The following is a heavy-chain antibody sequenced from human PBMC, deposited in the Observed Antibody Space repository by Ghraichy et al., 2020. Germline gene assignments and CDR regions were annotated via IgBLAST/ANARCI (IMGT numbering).Heavy chain of an antibody. CDR3: VGELAGCGGDCLQY. D-gene: IGHD2-21*02. CDR2: INSGGSSI. CDR1: GFTFSSYW. J-gene: IGHJ4*02. Sequence: GSLRLSCAASGFTFSSYWMHWVRQVPGKGLVWVSRINSGGSSISYADSVEGRFTISRDNVRNTLYLQMNNLRVEDTAVYFCVGELAGCGGDCLQYWGQGTLVTVSA. V-gene: IGHV3-74*01.